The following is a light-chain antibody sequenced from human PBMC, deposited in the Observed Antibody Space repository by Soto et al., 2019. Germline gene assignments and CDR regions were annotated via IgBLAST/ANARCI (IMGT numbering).Light chain of an antibody. J-gene: IGLJ2*01. CDR2: GNS. CDR1: SSNIGAGYD. V-gene: IGLV1-40*01. CDR3: QSYDSSLSGSV. Sequence: QSVLTQPPSVSGAPGQRVTISCTGSSSNIGAGYDVHWYQQLPGTAPKLLIYGNSNRTSGVPDRLSGSKSGTSASLAITGLQAEDEADYYGQSYDSSLSGSVFGGGTKLTVL.